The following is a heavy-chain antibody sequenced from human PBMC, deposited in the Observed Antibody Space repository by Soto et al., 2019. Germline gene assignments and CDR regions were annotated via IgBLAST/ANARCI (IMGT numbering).Heavy chain of an antibody. CDR3: ARDLLWAFDI. J-gene: IGHJ3*02. V-gene: IGHV3-48*01. Sequence: RGSLRLSCAASGFTFSSYSMNWVRQAPGKGLEWISYITSSSDIVQYADSVKGRFTISRDNAKSSLYLQMNSLRAEDTAVYYCARDLLWAFDIWGQGTMVTVSS. CDR2: ITSSSDIV. CDR1: GFTFSSYS.